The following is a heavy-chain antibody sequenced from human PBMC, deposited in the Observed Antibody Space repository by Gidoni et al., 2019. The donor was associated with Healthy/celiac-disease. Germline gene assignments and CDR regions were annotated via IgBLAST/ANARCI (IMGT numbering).Heavy chain of an antibody. V-gene: IGHV3-30*18. D-gene: IGHD3-10*01. Sequence: QVQLVESGGGVVQPGRSLRLSCAASGFPFRSYGMHWVRQAPGKGLEWVAVISYDGSNKYYADSVKGRFTISRDNSKNTLYLQMNSLRAEDTAVYYCAKDEPRFGELLTAYYYYGMDVWGQGTTVTVSS. CDR2: ISYDGSNK. CDR3: AKDEPRFGELLTAYYYYGMDV. CDR1: GFPFRSYG. J-gene: IGHJ6*02.